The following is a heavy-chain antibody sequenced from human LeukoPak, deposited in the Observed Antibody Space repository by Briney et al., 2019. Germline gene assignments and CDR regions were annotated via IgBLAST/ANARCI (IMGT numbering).Heavy chain of an antibody. J-gene: IGHJ4*02. CDR2: IYSGGST. V-gene: IGHV3-53*01. CDR1: GFTVSSNY. CDR3: ARDQLSRYFDY. D-gene: IGHD2-2*01. Sequence: GRSLRLSCAASGFTVSSNYMSWVRQAPGKGLEWVSVIYSGGSTYYADSVKGRFTISRDNSKNTLYLQMNSLRAEDTAVYYCARDQLSRYFDYWGQGTLVTVSS.